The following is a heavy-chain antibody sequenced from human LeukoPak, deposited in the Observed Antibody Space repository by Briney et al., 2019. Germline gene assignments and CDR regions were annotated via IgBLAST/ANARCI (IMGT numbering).Heavy chain of an antibody. Sequence: SETLSHTCTVSGGSISSGDYYWSWIRQPPGKGLEWIGYIYYSGSTYYNPSLKSRVTISVDTSKNQFSLKLSSVTAADTAVYYCARHAFRIAAAFDYWGQGTLVTVSS. CDR1: GGSISSGDYY. J-gene: IGHJ4*02. CDR3: ARHAFRIAAAFDY. CDR2: IYYSGST. D-gene: IGHD6-13*01. V-gene: IGHV4-30-4*01.